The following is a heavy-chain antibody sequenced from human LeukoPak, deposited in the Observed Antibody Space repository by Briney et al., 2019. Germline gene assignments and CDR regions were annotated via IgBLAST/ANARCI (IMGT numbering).Heavy chain of an antibody. J-gene: IGHJ3*02. V-gene: IGHV3-30-3*01. Sequence: GGSLRLSCAASGFTFSSYAMSWVRQAPGKGLEWVAVISYDGSNKYYADFVKGRFTISRDNSKNTLYLQMNSLRAEDTAVYYCARQQLPKRAGDYQLLYKDAFDIWGQGTMVTVSS. D-gene: IGHD2-2*02. CDR1: GFTFSSYA. CDR3: ARQQLPKRAGDYQLLYKDAFDI. CDR2: ISYDGSNK.